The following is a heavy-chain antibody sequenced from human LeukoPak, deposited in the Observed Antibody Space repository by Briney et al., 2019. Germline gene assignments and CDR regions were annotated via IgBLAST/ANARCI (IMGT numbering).Heavy chain of an antibody. V-gene: IGHV3-23*01. Sequence: GGSLRLSCAASGFTFSSYWMSWVRQAPGKGLEWVSAISGSGGSTYYADSVKGRFTISRDNSKNTLYLQMNSLRAEDTAVYYCAKDSGRTLGSRDFDYWGQGTLVTVSS. D-gene: IGHD3-10*01. J-gene: IGHJ4*02. CDR2: ISGSGGST. CDR1: GFTFSSYW. CDR3: AKDSGRTLGSRDFDY.